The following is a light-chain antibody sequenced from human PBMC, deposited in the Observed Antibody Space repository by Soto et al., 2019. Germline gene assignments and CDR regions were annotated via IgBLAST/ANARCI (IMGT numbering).Light chain of an antibody. Sequence: QSVLTQPPSASGSPGQSVTISCTGTSSDVGRYNRVSWYQHYPGKAPKLMIYEVNKRPSEVPDRFSGSKSGNTASLTVSGLQAEDEADYYCCSFTGTTIGVFGGGTKLTV. CDR3: CSFTGTTIGV. CDR2: EVN. CDR1: SSDVGRYNR. V-gene: IGLV2-8*01. J-gene: IGLJ2*01.